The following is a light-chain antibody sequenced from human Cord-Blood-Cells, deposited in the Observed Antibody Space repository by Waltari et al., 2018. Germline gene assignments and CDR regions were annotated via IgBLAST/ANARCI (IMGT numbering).Light chain of an antibody. V-gene: IGLV2-14*03. CDR1: SSAVGGYNY. Sequence: QSALTQPASVSGSPGQSITISCTGTSSAVGGYNYVSWYQQHPDKAPKRMIYDVSNRPSGVSNRFSGSKSGNTASLTISGLQAEDEADYYCSSYTSSRVFGGGTKLTVL. CDR2: DVS. J-gene: IGLJ3*02. CDR3: SSYTSSRV.